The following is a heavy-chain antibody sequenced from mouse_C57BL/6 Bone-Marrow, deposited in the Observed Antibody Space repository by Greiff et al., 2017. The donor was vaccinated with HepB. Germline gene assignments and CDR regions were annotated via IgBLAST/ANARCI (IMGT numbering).Heavy chain of an antibody. CDR3: ARDAENSYYYGSSPFAY. CDR1: GFTFSDFY. J-gene: IGHJ3*01. V-gene: IGHV7-1*01. Sequence: EVKVVDSGGGLVQSGRSLRLSCATSGFTFSDFYMEWVRQAPGKGLEWIAASRNKANDYTTEYSASVKGRFIVSRDTSQSILYLQMNALRAEDTAIYYCARDAENSYYYGSSPFAYWGQGTLVTVSA. CDR2: SRNKANDYTT. D-gene: IGHD1-1*01.